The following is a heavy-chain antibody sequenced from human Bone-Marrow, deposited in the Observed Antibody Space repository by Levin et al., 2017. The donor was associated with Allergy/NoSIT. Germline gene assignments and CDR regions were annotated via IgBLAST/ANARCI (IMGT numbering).Heavy chain of an antibody. V-gene: IGHV4-59*01. J-gene: IGHJ4*02. CDR3: ARDNPISSSPFDY. CDR1: GGSISSYY. CDR2: IYYSGST. D-gene: IGHD6-6*01. Sequence: SQTLSLTCTVSGGSISSYYWSWIRQPPGKGLEWIGYIYYSGSTNYNPSLKSRVTISVDTSKNQFSLKLSSVTAADTAVYYCARDNPISSSPFDYWGQGTLVTVSS.